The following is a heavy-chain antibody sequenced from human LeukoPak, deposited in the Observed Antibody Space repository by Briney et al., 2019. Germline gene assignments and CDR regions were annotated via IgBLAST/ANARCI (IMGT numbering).Heavy chain of an antibody. CDR1: GGSISSGDYY. CDR2: IYYSGST. V-gene: IGHV4-30-4*01. D-gene: IGHD2-21*01. J-gene: IGHJ6*02. Sequence: PSQTLSLTCTVSGGSISSGDYYWSWIRQPPGKGLEWIGYIYYSGSTYYNPSLKSRVTISVDTSKNQFSLKLSSVTDADTAVYYCARRPVIHVAYYGLDVWGQGATVTVSS. CDR3: ARRPVIHVAYYGLDV.